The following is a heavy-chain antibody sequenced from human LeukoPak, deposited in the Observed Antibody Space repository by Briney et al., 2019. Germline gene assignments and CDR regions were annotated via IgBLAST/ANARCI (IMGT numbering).Heavy chain of an antibody. CDR3: SSCAYDYRFFEN. D-gene: IGHD5-12*01. CDR2: TRNKANSHST. V-gene: IGHV3-72*01. J-gene: IGHJ4*02. CDR1: GFTFSSYW. Sequence: GGSLRLSCAASGFTFSSYWMSWVRQAPGKGLEWVARTRNKANSHSTEYAASVKGRFTISRDDSKNSLYLQMNSLKTEDTAVYYCSSCAYDYRFFENWGQGTLVSVSS.